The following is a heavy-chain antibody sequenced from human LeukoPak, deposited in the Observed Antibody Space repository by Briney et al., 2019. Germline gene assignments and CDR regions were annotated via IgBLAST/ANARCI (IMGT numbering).Heavy chain of an antibody. V-gene: IGHV3-33*06. CDR1: GFTFSSYG. Sequence: GGSLRLSCAASGFTFSSYGMHWVRQAPGKGLEWVAVIWYDGSNKYYADSVKGRFTISRDNSKNTLYLQMNSLRAEDTAVYYCAKGYYYDSSGYYYLEDYFDYWGQGTLVTVSS. CDR2: IWYDGSNK. D-gene: IGHD3-22*01. CDR3: AKGYYYDSSGYYYLEDYFDY. J-gene: IGHJ4*02.